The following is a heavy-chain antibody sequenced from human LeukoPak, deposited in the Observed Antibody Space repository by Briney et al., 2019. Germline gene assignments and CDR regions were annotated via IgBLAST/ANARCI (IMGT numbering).Heavy chain of an antibody. D-gene: IGHD2-2*01. V-gene: IGHV1-46*01. CDR1: GYTFTGYY. Sequence: GASVKVSCKASGYTFTGYYMHWVRQAPGQGLEWMGIINPSGGSTSYAQKFQGRVTMTRDTSTSTVYMELSSLRSEDTAVYYCARVPLEAVPASKWGWFDPWGQGTLVTVSS. CDR2: INPSGGST. J-gene: IGHJ5*02. CDR3: ARVPLEAVPASKWGWFDP.